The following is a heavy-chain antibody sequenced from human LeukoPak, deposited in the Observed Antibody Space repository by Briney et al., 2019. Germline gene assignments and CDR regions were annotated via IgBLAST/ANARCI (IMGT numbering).Heavy chain of an antibody. J-gene: IGHJ4*02. V-gene: IGHV3-11*04. Sequence: TGGSLRLSCAASGFTFSDNYMSWIRQAPGKGLEWVSYISSSGSTIYYADSVKGRFTISRDNAKNSLYLQMNSLRAEDTAVYYCARDRGLYDFTGRRIDSWGQGTLVTVSS. CDR3: ARDRGLYDFTGRRIDS. D-gene: IGHD1-1*01. CDR1: GFTFSDNY. CDR2: ISSSGSTI.